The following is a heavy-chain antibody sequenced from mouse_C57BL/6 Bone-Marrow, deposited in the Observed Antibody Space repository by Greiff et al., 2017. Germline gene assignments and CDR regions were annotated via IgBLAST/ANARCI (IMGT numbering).Heavy chain of an antibody. Sequence: QVQLKESGAELVRPGTSVKVSCKASGYAFTNYLIEWVKQRPGQGLEWIGVINPGSGGTNYNEKFKGKATLPADKSSSTAYMQLSSLTSEDSAVYFCARSVFFAYWGQGTLVTVSA. J-gene: IGHJ3*01. CDR1: GYAFTNYL. CDR3: ARSVFFAY. V-gene: IGHV1-54*01. CDR2: INPGSGGT.